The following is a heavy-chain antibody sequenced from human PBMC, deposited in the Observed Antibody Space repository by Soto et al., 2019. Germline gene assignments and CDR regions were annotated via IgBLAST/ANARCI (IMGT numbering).Heavy chain of an antibody. CDR2: IYYSGST. J-gene: IGHJ3*02. Sequence: SETLSLTCTVSGGSISSYYWSWIRQPPGKGLEWIGYIYYSGSTNYNPSLKSRVTISVDTSKSQFSLKLSSVTAADTAMYYCAREVNVPTDADAFDIWGQGTMVTVSS. CDR1: GGSISSYY. V-gene: IGHV4-59*01. D-gene: IGHD2-2*01. CDR3: AREVNVPTDADAFDI.